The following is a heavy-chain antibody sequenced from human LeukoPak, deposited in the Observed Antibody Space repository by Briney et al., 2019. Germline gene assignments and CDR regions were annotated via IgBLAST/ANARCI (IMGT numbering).Heavy chain of an antibody. CDR3: AKGRSARPFEFNY. V-gene: IGHV3-23*01. CDR1: GFTFSSYA. CDR2: ISGSGGST. D-gene: IGHD6-6*01. Sequence: GGSLRLSCAASGFTFSSYAMSWVRQAPGKGLEWVSAISGSGGSTYYADSVKGRFTISRDNSKNTLYLQMNSLRAEDTGVYYCAKGRSARPFEFNYWGQGTLVTVSS. J-gene: IGHJ4*02.